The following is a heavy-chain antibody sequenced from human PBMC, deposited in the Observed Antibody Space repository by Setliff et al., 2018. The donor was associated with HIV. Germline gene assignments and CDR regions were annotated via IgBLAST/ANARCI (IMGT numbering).Heavy chain of an antibody. J-gene: IGHJ4*02. CDR2: INHSGDN. D-gene: IGHD2-21*01. CDR1: GGSFSDHY. Sequence: ETLSLTCAVYGGSFSDHYWSWMRQPPGKGLEWIGEINHSGDNNYNPSLKSRVTMSVDTSKNQFSLKLKSMTATDTAVYYCARGVVMRGIIVGRPLDSWGRGTLVTVSS. V-gene: IGHV4-34*01. CDR3: ARGVVMRGIIVGRPLDS.